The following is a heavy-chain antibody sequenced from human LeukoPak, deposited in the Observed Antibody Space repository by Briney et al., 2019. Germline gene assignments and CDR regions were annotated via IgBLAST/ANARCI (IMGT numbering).Heavy chain of an antibody. D-gene: IGHD3-3*01. V-gene: IGHV1-46*03. J-gene: IGHJ5*02. CDR1: GGTFSSYA. CDR2: INPSGGST. Sequence: ASVKVSCKASGGTFSSYAISWVRQAPGQGLEWMGIINPSGGSTSYAQKFQGRVTMTRDTSTSTVYMELSSLRSEDTAVYYCARGVVGYDWFDPWGQGTLVTVSS. CDR3: ARGVVGYDWFDP.